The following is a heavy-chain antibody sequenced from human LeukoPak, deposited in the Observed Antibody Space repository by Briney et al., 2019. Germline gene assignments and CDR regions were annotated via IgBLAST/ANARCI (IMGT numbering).Heavy chain of an antibody. CDR3: ARDRITMVRGAIRGDAFDI. CDR1: GGSISSGDYY. D-gene: IGHD3-10*01. Sequence: PSETLSLTCTVSGGSISSGDYYWSWIRQPPGKGLEWIGYIYYSGSTYYNPSLKSRVTISVDTSKNQFSLKLSSVTAADTAVYYCARDRITMVRGAIRGDAFDIWGQGTMVTVSS. CDR2: IYYSGST. J-gene: IGHJ3*02. V-gene: IGHV4-30-4*02.